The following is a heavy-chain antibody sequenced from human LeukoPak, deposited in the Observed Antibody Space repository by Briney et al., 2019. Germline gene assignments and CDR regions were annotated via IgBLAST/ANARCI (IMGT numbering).Heavy chain of an antibody. CDR1: GFTVSSNY. D-gene: IGHD3-3*01. CDR3: ASSDDFWSGYYYFDY. V-gene: IGHV3-53*01. CDR2: IYSGGST. J-gene: IGHJ4*02. Sequence: GGSLRLSCAASGFTVSSNYMSWVRQAPGKGLEWVSVIYSGGSTYYADSAKGRFTISRDNSKNTLYLQMNSLRAEDTAVYYCASSDDFWSGYYYFDYWGQGTLVTVSS.